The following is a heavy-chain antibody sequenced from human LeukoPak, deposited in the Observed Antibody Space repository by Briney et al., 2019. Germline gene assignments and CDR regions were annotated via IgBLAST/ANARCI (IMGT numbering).Heavy chain of an antibody. CDR3: ARDSRPYILPRTKLQFDY. J-gene: IGHJ4*02. V-gene: IGHV3-33*01. Sequence: PGGSLRLSCAASGFTFSSYGVHWVRQAPGKGREWVIVIWEAGSNKYYAATAKGRFTISRDNSKSTLYPQMTSLRAQDTAVYYRARDSRPYILPRTKLQFDYWGQGPLVTVPS. D-gene: IGHD3-9*01. CDR2: IWEAGSNK. CDR1: GFTFSSYG.